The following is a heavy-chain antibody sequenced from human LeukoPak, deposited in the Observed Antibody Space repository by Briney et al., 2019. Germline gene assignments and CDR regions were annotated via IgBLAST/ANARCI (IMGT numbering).Heavy chain of an antibody. V-gene: IGHV3-74*01. CDR3: AKGDNSGWYSTDYFDC. D-gene: IGHD6-19*01. Sequence: GSLRLSCAASGFTFSTYWMHWVRQVPGKGLVWVSRINSDGSITTYADSVKGRFTISRDNSKNTLFLQMNSLRAEDTAVYYCAKGDNSGWYSTDYFDCWGQGTLVTVSS. J-gene: IGHJ4*02. CDR1: GFTFSTYW. CDR2: INSDGSIT.